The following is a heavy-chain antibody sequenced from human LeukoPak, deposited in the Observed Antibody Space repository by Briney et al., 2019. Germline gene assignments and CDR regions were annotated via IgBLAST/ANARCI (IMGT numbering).Heavy chain of an antibody. Sequence: ASVKVSCKASGYTFTSYGISWVRQAPGQGLEWMGWISAYNGNTNYAQKLQGRVTMTTDTSTSTAHMELRSLRSDDTAVYYCARDPRYSSSWYVRYFDYWGQGTLVTVSS. J-gene: IGHJ4*02. CDR3: ARDPRYSSSWYVRYFDY. CDR1: GYTFTSYG. CDR2: ISAYNGNT. V-gene: IGHV1-18*01. D-gene: IGHD6-13*01.